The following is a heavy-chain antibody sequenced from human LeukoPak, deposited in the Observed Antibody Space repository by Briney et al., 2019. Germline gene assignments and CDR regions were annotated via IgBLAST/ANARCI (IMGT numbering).Heavy chain of an antibody. J-gene: IGHJ4*02. V-gene: IGHV3-74*03. CDR1: GFILNDYW. CDR2: IDSDGNKV. D-gene: IGHD6-13*01. Sequence: TGGSLRLSCAASGFILNDYWMFWVRQAPGKELVWVSQIDSDGNKVTYGDSAKGRFTTSRDNAQNTLYLQMSSLRADDTAVYYCAPGTSATAGIDYWGQGTLVAVSS. CDR3: APGTSATAGIDY.